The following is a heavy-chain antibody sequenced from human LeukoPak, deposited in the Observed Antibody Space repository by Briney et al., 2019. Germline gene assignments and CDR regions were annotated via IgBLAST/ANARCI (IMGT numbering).Heavy chain of an antibody. D-gene: IGHD2-15*01. J-gene: IGHJ6*03. CDR1: GGSMNSSTW. V-gene: IGHV4-4*02. CDR3: AREGYCSGGSCLRDYYYYMDV. CDR2: IYHGGTT. Sequence: SETLSLTCAVSGGSMNSSTWWNWVRQTPGKGLEWIGEIYHGGTTNYNPSLKSRVTISVDKSKNQFSLNLSSMTAADTAVYYCAREGYCSGGSCLRDYYYYMDVWGKGTTVTVSS.